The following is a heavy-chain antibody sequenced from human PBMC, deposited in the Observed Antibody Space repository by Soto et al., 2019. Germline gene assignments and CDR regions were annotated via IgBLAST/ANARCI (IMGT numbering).Heavy chain of an antibody. J-gene: IGHJ4*02. CDR3: ARGRGWRDY. Sequence: GASVKVSCKASGDTFSSYDISWVRQAAGQGLEWMGWINLNSGHTDYAQRFQGRVTMTRNTSLSTAYMELTSLSSEDTAVYYCARGRGWRDYWGQGTLVTVSS. CDR1: GDTFSSYD. CDR2: INLNSGHT. D-gene: IGHD6-19*01. V-gene: IGHV1-8*02.